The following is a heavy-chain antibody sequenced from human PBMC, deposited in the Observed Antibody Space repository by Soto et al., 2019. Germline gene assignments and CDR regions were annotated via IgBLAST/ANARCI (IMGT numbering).Heavy chain of an antibody. J-gene: IGHJ6*02. CDR3: ARDPRYSGYDLRIYGMDV. CDR1: GFTFSSYA. D-gene: IGHD5-12*01. Sequence: GSLRLSCAASGFTFSSYAMHWVRQAPGKGLEWVAVISYDGSNKYYADSVKGRFTISRDNSKNTLYLQMNSLRAEDTAVYYCARDPRYSGYDLRIYGMDVWGQGTTVTVSS. CDR2: ISYDGSNK. V-gene: IGHV3-30-3*01.